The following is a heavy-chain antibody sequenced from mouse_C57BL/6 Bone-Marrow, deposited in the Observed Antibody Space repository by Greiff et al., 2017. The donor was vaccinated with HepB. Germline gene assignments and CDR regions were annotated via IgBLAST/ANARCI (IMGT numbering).Heavy chain of an antibody. CDR3: ASDDYDDGLYFDY. CDR1: GYTFTSYW. J-gene: IGHJ2*01. CDR2: IYPGSGST. Sequence: QVQLQQPGAELVKPGASVKMSCKASGYTFTSYWITWVKQRPGQGLEWIGDIYPGSGSTNYNEKFKSKATLTVDTSSSTAYMQLSSLTSEDSAVYYCASDDYDDGLYFDYWGQGTTLTVS. V-gene: IGHV1-55*01. D-gene: IGHD2-4*01.